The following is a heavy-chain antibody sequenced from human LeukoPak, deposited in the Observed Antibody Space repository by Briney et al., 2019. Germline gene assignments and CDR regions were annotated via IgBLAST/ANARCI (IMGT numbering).Heavy chain of an antibody. D-gene: IGHD2-2*02. CDR1: GFTFSSYSMN. V-gene: IGHV4-59*05. Sequence: PGGSLRLSCAASGFTFSSYSMNWVRQAPGKGLEWIGSIYYSGSTYYNPSLKSRVTISVDTSKNQFSLKLSSVTAADTAVYYCANGRRCYTIDYWGQGTLVTVSS. CDR3: ANGRRCYTIDY. CDR2: IYYSGST. J-gene: IGHJ4*02.